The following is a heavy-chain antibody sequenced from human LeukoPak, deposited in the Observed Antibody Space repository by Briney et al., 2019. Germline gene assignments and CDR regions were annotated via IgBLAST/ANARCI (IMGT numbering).Heavy chain of an antibody. CDR1: GFTFSSYS. Sequence: PGGSLRLSCAASGFTFSSYSMNWVRQAPGKGLEWVSSISSSSSYIYYADSVKGRFTISRDIAKNSLYLQMNSLRAEDTAVYYCARDPARYCSSTSCYYLWGQGTLVTVSS. CDR2: ISSSSSYI. J-gene: IGHJ1*01. V-gene: IGHV3-21*01. D-gene: IGHD2-2*01. CDR3: ARDPARYCSSTSCYYL.